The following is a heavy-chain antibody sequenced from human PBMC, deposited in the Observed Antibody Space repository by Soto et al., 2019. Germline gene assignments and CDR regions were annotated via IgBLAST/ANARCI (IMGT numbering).Heavy chain of an antibody. CDR2: ISAYNGNT. D-gene: IGHD3-22*01. Sequence: ASVKVSCKASGYTFTSYGISWVRQAPGQGLEWMGWISAYNGNTNYAQKLQGRVTMTTDTSTSTAYMELRSLRSDDTAVYYCARGGVKYYYDSSGYKDALDIWGQGTMVTVSS. CDR1: GYTFTSYG. V-gene: IGHV1-18*01. J-gene: IGHJ3*02. CDR3: ARGGVKYYYDSSGYKDALDI.